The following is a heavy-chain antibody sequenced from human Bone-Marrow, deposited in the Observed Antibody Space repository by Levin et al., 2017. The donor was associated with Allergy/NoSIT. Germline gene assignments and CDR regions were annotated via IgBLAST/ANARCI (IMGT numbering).Heavy chain of an antibody. Sequence: GGSLRLSCAASGFTFSSYGMHWVRQAPGKGLEWVAVISYDGSNKYYADSVKGRFTISRDNSKNTLYLQMNSLRAEDTAVYYCASERLRFLEWLNYWGQGTLVTVSS. V-gene: IGHV3-30*03. J-gene: IGHJ4*02. CDR2: ISYDGSNK. CDR3: ASERLRFLEWLNY. CDR1: GFTFSSYG. D-gene: IGHD3-3*01.